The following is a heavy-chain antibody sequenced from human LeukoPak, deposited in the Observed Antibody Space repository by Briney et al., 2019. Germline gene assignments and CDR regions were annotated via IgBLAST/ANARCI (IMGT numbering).Heavy chain of an antibody. V-gene: IGHV4-38-2*01. CDR3: ARQVVVPAAISY. D-gene: IGHD2-2*02. J-gene: IGHJ4*02. Sequence: SETLSLTCAVSGYSISSGYYWGWIRQPPGKGLEWIGSIYHSGSTYYNPSLKSRVTISVDTSKNQFSLKLSSVTAADTAVYYCARQVVVPAAISYWGQGTLVTLSS. CDR1: GYSISSGYY. CDR2: IYHSGST.